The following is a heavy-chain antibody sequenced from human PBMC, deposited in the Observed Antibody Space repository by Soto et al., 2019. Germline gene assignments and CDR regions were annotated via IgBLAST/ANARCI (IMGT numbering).Heavy chain of an antibody. J-gene: IGHJ4*02. CDR3: ARGGGDFWSGYQFDY. Sequence: ASVKVSCKASGYTFTSYGISWVRQAPGQGLEWMGWISAYNGNTNYAQKLRGRVTMTTDTSTSTAYMELRSLRSDDTAVYYCARGGGDFWSGYQFDYWGQGTLVTVSS. V-gene: IGHV1-18*04. CDR2: ISAYNGNT. CDR1: GYTFTSYG. D-gene: IGHD3-3*01.